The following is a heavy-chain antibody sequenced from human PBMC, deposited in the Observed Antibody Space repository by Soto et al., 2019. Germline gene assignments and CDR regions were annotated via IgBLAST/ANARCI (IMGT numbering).Heavy chain of an antibody. J-gene: IGHJ6*02. V-gene: IGHV4-31*03. CDR2: IYYSGST. CDR3: ARGAGYCSGGSCYGNYYYGMDV. CDR1: GGSISSGGYY. D-gene: IGHD2-15*01. Sequence: QVQLQESGPGLVKPSQTLSLTCTVSGGSISSGGYYWSWIRQHPGKGLEWIGYIYYSGSTYYNPSLKSRVTISVDTSKNQFSLKLSSVTAADTAVYYCARGAGYCSGGSCYGNYYYGMDVWVQGTTVTVSS.